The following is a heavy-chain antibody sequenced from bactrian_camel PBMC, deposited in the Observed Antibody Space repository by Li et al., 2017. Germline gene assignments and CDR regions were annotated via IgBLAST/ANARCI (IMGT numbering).Heavy chain of an antibody. Sequence: HVQLVESGGGSVQAGGSLRLSCAASGFLLSRSCMGWFRQAPGKGREGVAAIDRDGRTSYADSVKGRFTISRDNGKNTLYLQLNSLKTEDAAMYYCVKGWVGSTEGFGAWGQGTQVTVS. CDR2: IDRDGRT. CDR1: GFLLSRSC. V-gene: IGHV3S26*01. CDR3: VKGWVGSTEGFGA. D-gene: IGHD5*01. J-gene: IGHJ6*01.